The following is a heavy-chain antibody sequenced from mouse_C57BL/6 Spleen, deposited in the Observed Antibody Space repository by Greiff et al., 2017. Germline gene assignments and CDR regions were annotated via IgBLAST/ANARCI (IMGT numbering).Heavy chain of an antibody. J-gene: IGHJ2*01. CDR2: IDPEDGDT. CDR1: GFNIKDYY. D-gene: IGHD1-1*01. V-gene: IGHV14-1*01. CDR3: TSYYYGSSDYFDY. Sequence: VQLQQSGAELVRPGASVKLSCTASGFNIKDYYMHWVKQRPEQGLEWIGRIDPEDGDTEYAPKFQGKATMTADTSSNTAYLQLSSLTSEDTAVYYCTSYYYGSSDYFDYWGQGTTLTVSS.